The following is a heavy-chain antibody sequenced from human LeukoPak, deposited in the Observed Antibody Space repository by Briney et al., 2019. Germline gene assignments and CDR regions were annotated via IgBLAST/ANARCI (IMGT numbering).Heavy chain of an antibody. Sequence: KPSETLSLTCTVSGGSISSGGYYWSWIRQPPGKGLEWIGYIYHSGSTYYNPSLKSRVTISVDRSKNQFSLKLSSVTAADTAVYSSARDSASESPPSDYWGQGTLVTVSS. CDR2: IYHSGST. CDR3: ARDSASESPPSDY. D-gene: IGHD6-19*01. V-gene: IGHV4-30-2*01. CDR1: GGSISSGGYY. J-gene: IGHJ4*02.